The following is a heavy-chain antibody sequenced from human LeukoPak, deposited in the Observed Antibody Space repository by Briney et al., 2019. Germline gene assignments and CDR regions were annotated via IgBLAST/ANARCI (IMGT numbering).Heavy chain of an antibody. CDR2: ISYDGSNK. Sequence: PGRSLRPSCAAPGFTFSSYGMHWVRQAPGKGLEWVAVISYDGSNKYYADSVKGRFTISRDNSKNTLYLQMNSLRAEDTAVYYCAKDPYYYDSSGYIDYWGQGTLVTVSS. D-gene: IGHD3-22*01. V-gene: IGHV3-30*18. CDR1: GFTFSSYG. J-gene: IGHJ4*02. CDR3: AKDPYYYDSSGYIDY.